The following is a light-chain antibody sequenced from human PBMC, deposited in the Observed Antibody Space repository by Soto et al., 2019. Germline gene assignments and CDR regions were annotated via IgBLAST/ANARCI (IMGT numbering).Light chain of an antibody. V-gene: IGLV2-8*01. CDR2: EVS. Sequence: QSVLTQPPSASGSPGQSVTISCTGTSSDVGGYNYVSWYQQHPGKAPKLMIYEVSKRPSGVPDRFSGSKSGNTASLTVSGLQAEDEADYYCSSYAGSSNFDVFGTGTKVTVL. CDR1: SSDVGGYNY. J-gene: IGLJ1*01. CDR3: SSYAGSSNFDV.